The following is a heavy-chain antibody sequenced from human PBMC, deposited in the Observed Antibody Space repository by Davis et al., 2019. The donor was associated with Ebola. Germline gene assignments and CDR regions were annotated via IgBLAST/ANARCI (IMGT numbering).Heavy chain of an antibody. V-gene: IGHV1-69*05. CDR1: GGTFSSYA. Sequence: SVKVSCKASGGTFSSYAISWVRQAPGQGLEWMGMIIPIFGTANYAQKFQGRVTMTRDTSTSTFYMELSSLRFEDTAVYYCAREVVVPAANWFDPWGQGTLVTVSS. CDR3: AREVVVPAANWFDP. D-gene: IGHD2-2*01. J-gene: IGHJ5*02. CDR2: IIPIFGTA.